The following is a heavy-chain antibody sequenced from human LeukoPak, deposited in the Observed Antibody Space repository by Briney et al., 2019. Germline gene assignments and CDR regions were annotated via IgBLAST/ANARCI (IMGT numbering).Heavy chain of an antibody. J-gene: IGHJ4*02. CDR1: GFPFSSYA. CDR2: ISGSGDDT. Sequence: GGSLRLSCVVSGFPFSSYAMSWVRQAPGKGLEWVSGISGSGDDTYYAASVKGRFIVSRDTSRNTLYLQMNSLRAEDTAVYYCAKDPLNTLMVSPTFDYWGQGTLVTVSS. CDR3: AKDPLNTLMVSPTFDY. D-gene: IGHD5-18*01. V-gene: IGHV3-23*01.